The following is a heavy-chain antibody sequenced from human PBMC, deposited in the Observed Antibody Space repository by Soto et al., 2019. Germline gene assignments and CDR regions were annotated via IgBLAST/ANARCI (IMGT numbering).Heavy chain of an antibody. J-gene: IGHJ5*02. CDR1: GGSFSGYY. D-gene: IGHD2-15*01. CDR3: ARGALRIVVVVAATRKWNWFDP. CDR2: INHSGST. Sequence: SETLSLTCADYGGSFSGYYWSWIRQPPGKWLEWIGEINHSGSTNYNPSLKSRVTISVDTSKNQFSLKLSSVTAADTAVYYCARGALRIVVVVAATRKWNWFDPWGQGTLVT. V-gene: IGHV4-34*01.